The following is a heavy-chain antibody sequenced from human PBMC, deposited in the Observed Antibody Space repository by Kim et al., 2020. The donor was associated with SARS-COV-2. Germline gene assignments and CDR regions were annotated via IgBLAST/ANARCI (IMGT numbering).Heavy chain of an antibody. CDR3: ARGDMVRGALFDY. D-gene: IGHD3-10*01. Sequence: YAQKLQGRVTMTTDTSTSTAYMELRSLRSDDTAVYYCARGDMVRGALFDYWGQGTLVTVSS. V-gene: IGHV1-18*01. J-gene: IGHJ4*02.